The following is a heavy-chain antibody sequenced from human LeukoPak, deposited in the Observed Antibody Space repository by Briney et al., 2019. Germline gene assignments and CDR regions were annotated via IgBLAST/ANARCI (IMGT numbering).Heavy chain of an antibody. CDR3: ARDPMGYCSSTSCYPSAFDI. V-gene: IGHV7-4-1*02. CDR1: GYTFTSYA. Sequence: EASVKVSCKASGYTFTSYAMNWVRQAPGQGLEWMGWINTNTGNPTYAQDFTGRFVFSLDTSVSTAYLQISSLKADDTAVYYCARDPMGYCSSTSCYPSAFDIWGQGTMVTVSS. D-gene: IGHD2-2*01. J-gene: IGHJ3*02. CDR2: INTNTGNP.